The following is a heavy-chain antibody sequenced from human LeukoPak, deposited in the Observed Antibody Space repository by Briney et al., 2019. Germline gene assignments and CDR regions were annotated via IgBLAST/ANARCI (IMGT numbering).Heavy chain of an antibody. CDR1: SYSISSGSY. D-gene: IGHD4-17*01. Sequence: SETLSLTCAVSSYSISSGSYWGWIRQSPGKGLEWVGSIFHSGNSYYNLSLKSRLTMSVNTSKNQFSLKLTSVTAADTALYYCARVTYVDDMLYQYFDYWGQGILVTVSS. V-gene: IGHV4-38-2*01. CDR3: ARVTYVDDMLYQYFDY. J-gene: IGHJ4*02. CDR2: IFHSGNS.